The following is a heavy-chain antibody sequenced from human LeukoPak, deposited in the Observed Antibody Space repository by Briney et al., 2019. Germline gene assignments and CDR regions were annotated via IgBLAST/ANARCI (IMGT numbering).Heavy chain of an antibody. CDR1: GGTFSSYA. CDR3: ARGSHIVVVTAHNDY. CDR2: IIPIFGTA. J-gene: IGHJ4*02. V-gene: IGHV1-69*05. Sequence: GASVKVSCKASGGTFSSYAVSWVRQAPGQGLEWMGGIIPIFGTANYAQKFQGRVTMTRDTSISTAYMELSRLRSDDTAVYYCARGSHIVVVTAHNDYWGQGTLVTVSS. D-gene: IGHD2-21*02.